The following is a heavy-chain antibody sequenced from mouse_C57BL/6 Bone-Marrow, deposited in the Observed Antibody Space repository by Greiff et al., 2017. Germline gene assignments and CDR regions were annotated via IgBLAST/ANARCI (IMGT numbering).Heavy chain of an antibody. CDR3: ARSPGLPLYLDV. J-gene: IGHJ1*03. CDR2: INPGSDGT. CDR1: GYAFTNYL. Sequence: QVHVKQSGAELVRPGTSVKLSCKASGYAFTNYLIEWVKQRTGSGLEWIGVINPGSDGTNYNEKFMGKATLTADKSSSTAYLQLSNLTSEDSAVYLCARSPGLPLYLDVWGTGTTVTVAS. D-gene: IGHD3-1*01. V-gene: IGHV1-54*01.